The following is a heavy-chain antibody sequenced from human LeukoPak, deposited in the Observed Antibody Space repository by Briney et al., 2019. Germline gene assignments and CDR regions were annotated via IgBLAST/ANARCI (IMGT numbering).Heavy chain of an antibody. V-gene: IGHV1-46*01. J-gene: IGHJ4*02. D-gene: IGHD3-10*01. CDR2: INPSGGST. CDR1: GYTFTSYY. Sequence: HWASVKVSCKASGYTFTSYYMHWVRQAPGQGLEWMGIINPSGGSTSYAQKFQGRVTMTRDTSTSTVYMELSSLRSEDTAVYYCARAQNYYGSGSYCDYWGQGTLVTVSS. CDR3: ARAQNYYGSGSYCDY.